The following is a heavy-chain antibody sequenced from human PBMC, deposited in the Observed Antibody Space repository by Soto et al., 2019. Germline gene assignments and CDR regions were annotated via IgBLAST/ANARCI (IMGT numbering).Heavy chain of an antibody. CDR2: IYPGDSHT. CDR3: ARGQFGGNSRVAFDP. D-gene: IGHD2-21*01. CDR1: GYSLLTYYW. J-gene: IGHJ5*02. Sequence: EVQLVQSGAEAKKPGESLKISCKASGYSLLTYYWIAWVRQMPGRGLEWMGIIYPGDSHTIYSPSFQGQVTISVDKSINTDYLQRGSLKASDTAIYYCARGQFGGNSRVAFDPWGQGTLVTVSS. V-gene: IGHV5-51*01.